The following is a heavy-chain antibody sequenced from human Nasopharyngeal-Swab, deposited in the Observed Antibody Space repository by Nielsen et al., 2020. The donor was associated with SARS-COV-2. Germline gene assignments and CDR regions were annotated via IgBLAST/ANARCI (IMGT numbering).Heavy chain of an antibody. D-gene: IGHD3-16*01. CDR2: IIPIFGTA. V-gene: IGHV1-69*13. J-gene: IGHJ5*02. Sequence: SVKVSCKASGGTFSSYAISWVRQAPGQGLEWMGGIIPIFGTANYAQKFQGRVTITADESTSTAYMELSSLRSEDTAVYYCARELDYPLVSWFDPWGQGTLVTVSS. CDR3: ARELDYPLVSWFDP. CDR1: GGTFSSYA.